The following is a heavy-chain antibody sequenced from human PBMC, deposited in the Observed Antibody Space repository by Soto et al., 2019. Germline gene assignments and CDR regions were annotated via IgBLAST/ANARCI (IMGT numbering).Heavy chain of an antibody. CDR3: ARGIPVPYSDYYYMDV. J-gene: IGHJ6*03. D-gene: IGHD6-19*01. CDR1: EFTFSSYS. CDR2: ISSSSSYI. Sequence: EVQLVESGGGLVKPGGPLRLSCAASEFTFSSYSMNWVRQAPGKGLEWVSSISSSSSYIYYADSVKGRFTISRDNAKNSLYLQMNSLRAEDTAVYYCARGIPVPYSDYYYMDVWGKGTTVTVSS. V-gene: IGHV3-21*01.